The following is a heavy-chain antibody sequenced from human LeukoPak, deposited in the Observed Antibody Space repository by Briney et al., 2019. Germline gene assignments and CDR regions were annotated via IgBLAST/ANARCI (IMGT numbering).Heavy chain of an antibody. CDR1: GFTFSSYW. Sequence: GGSLRLSCAASGFTFSSYWMSWVRQAPGKGLEWVANIKQDGNEKYYVDSVKGRFTISRDNAKNSLYLQMNSLRAEDTAVYYCARFRSSTRGYYFDYWGQGTLVTVSS. D-gene: IGHD2-2*01. CDR2: IKQDGNEK. CDR3: ARFRSSTRGYYFDY. J-gene: IGHJ4*02. V-gene: IGHV3-7*01.